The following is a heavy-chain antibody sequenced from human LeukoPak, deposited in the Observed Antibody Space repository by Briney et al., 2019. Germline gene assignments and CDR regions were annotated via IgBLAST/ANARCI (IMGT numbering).Heavy chain of an antibody. Sequence: ASVKVSCKASGYTFTSYDINWVRQAPGQGLEWMGWVNCNSGNTGNIQKFQGRVTMTADSSTSTAYMEQSSLRSDDTAVYYCARDPRDWSGKDDAFDVWGQGTMVTVSS. V-gene: IGHV1-8*01. CDR2: VNCNSGNT. CDR3: ARDPRDWSGKDDAFDV. CDR1: GYTFTSYD. D-gene: IGHD3-3*01. J-gene: IGHJ3*01.